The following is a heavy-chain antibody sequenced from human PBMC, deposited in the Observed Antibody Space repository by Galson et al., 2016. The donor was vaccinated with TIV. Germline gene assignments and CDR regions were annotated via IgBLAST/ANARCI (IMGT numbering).Heavy chain of an antibody. CDR1: GGSISSSHYY. CDR2: IYYSGNT. Sequence: SETLSLTCTVSGGSISSSHYYWGWIRQSPGRGLEWIGNIYYSGNTYYNPSLKSRVTIFIDTSKNQLSLKLSSVTAADTAVYYCARLIVVIPAAKLSNWFDPWGQGTLVTVSS. CDR3: ARLIVVIPAAKLSNWFDP. V-gene: IGHV4-39*01. D-gene: IGHD2-2*01. J-gene: IGHJ5*02.